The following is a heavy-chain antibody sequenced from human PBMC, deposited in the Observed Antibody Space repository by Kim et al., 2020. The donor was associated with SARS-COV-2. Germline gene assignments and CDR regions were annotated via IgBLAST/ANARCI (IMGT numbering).Heavy chain of an antibody. J-gene: IGHJ4*02. D-gene: IGHD1-26*01. CDR3: ARREGSDYFDY. Sequence: ANYAQKFQGRVTITADESTSTAYMELSSLRSEDTAVYYCARREGSDYFDYWGQGTLVTVSS. CDR2: A. V-gene: IGHV1-69*01.